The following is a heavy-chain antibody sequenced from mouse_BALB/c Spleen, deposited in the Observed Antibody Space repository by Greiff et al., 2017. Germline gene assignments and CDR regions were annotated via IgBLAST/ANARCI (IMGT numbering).Heavy chain of an antibody. CDR1: GFTFSSYT. D-gene: IGHD2-14*01. J-gene: IGHJ2*01. CDR3: ARHEARYDYFDY. V-gene: IGHV5-12-2*01. Sequence: EVMLVESGGGLVQPGGSLKLSCAASGFTFSSYTMSWVRQTPEKRLEWVAYISNGGGSTYYPDTVKGRFTISRDNAKNTLYLQMSSLKSEDTAMYYCARHEARYDYFDYWGQGTTLTVSS. CDR2: ISNGGGST.